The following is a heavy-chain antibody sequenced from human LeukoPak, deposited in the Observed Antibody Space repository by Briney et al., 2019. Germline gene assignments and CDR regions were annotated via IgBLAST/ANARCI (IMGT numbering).Heavy chain of an antibody. CDR1: GGSFSGYY. CDR3: ARAAAGDADY. CDR2: INHSGST. D-gene: IGHD7-27*01. V-gene: IGHV4-34*01. J-gene: IGHJ4*02. Sequence: SETLSLTCAVYGGSFSGYYWSWIRQPPGKGLEWIGEINHSGSTNYNPSLKSRVTISVDTSKNQFSLKLSSVTAADTAVYYCARAAAGDADYWGQGTLVTVSS.